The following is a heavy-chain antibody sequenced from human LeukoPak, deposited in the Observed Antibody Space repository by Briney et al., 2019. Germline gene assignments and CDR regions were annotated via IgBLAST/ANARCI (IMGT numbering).Heavy chain of an antibody. CDR2: IYPGDSDT. D-gene: IGHD5-12*01. CDR3: ARLPGIVATIERYFDY. V-gene: IGHV5-51*01. J-gene: IGHJ4*02. Sequence: GESLKISCKGSGYIFSDFWIVWVRQMPGKGLEWMGIIYPGDSDTRYSPSFQGQVTISADKSISTAYLQWSSLKASDTAMYYCARLPGIVATIERYFDYWGQGTLVTVSS. CDR1: GYIFSDFW.